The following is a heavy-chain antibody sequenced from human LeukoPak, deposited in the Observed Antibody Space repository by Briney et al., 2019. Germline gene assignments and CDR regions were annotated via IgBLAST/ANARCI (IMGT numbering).Heavy chain of an antibody. J-gene: IGHJ4*02. CDR2: IWYDGSNK. CDR3: ARDRSVAATGDFDY. V-gene: IGHV3-33*01. Sequence: PGRSLRLSCAASGFTFSSYGMHWVRQAPGKGLEWVAVIWYDGSNKYYADSVKGRFTISRDNSKNTLYLQMNSLRAEDTAVYYCARDRSVAATGDFDYWGQGTLVTASS. D-gene: IGHD6-19*01. CDR1: GFTFSSYG.